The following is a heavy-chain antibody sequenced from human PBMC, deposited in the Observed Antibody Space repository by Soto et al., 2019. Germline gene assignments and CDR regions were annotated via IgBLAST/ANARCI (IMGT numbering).Heavy chain of an antibody. J-gene: IGHJ4*01. CDR3: ARAGGQQLAPPDLDY. CDR1: GGSFSGYY. D-gene: IGHD6-13*01. V-gene: IGHV4-59*01. Sequence: PSETLSLTCAVHGGSFSGYYWSWIRQPPGKGLEWIGDIYYSGSTNYNPSLKSRVTISIDKSKNHFSLTLNSVAAADTAFYYCARAGGQQLAPPDLDYWGHGILVTVSS. CDR2: IYYSGST.